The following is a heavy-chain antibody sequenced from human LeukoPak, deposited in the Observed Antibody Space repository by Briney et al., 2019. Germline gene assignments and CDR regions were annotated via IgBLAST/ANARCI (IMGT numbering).Heavy chain of an antibody. CDR3: ARGGLMGATTYWDY. CDR1: GFTFSSYA. D-gene: IGHD1-26*01. V-gene: IGHV4-34*01. J-gene: IGHJ4*02. Sequence: GSLRLSCAASGFTFSSYAMSWVRQAPGKGLEWIGEINHSGSTNYNPSLKSRVTISVDTSKNQFSLKLSSVTAADTAVYYCARGGLMGATTYWDYWGQGTLVTVSS. CDR2: INHSGST.